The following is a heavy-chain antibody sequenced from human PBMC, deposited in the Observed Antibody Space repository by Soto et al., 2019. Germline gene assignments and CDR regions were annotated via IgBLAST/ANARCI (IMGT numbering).Heavy chain of an antibody. CDR2: ISAYNGNT. CDR1: GYTFTSYG. J-gene: IGHJ3*02. D-gene: IGHD4-4*01. CDR3: AITTVAYDAFDI. Sequence: QVQLVQSGAEVKKPGASVKVSCKASGYTFTSYGISWVRQAPGQGLEWMGWISAYNGNTNYAQKLQGRVTITTGTSTSTAYMELRILRSADTAVYYCAITTVAYDAFDIWGQGTMVTVSS. V-gene: IGHV1-18*01.